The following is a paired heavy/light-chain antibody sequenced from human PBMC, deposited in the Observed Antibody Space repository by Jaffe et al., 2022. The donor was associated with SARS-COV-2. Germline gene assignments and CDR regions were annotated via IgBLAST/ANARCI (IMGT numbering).Heavy chain of an antibody. CDR1: GGSISNYY. Sequence: QVQLQESGPGLVKPSETLSLTCTVSGGSISNYYWSWIRQPPGKGLEWIGYIYNSGSTKYNRSLKSRVTISVDTSKNQFSLKLTSVTTADTAVYYCGGGGDHKLQDAFDIWGQGTMVTVSS. J-gene: IGHJ3*02. V-gene: IGHV4-59*01. CDR3: GGGGDHKLQDAFDI. D-gene: IGHD2-21*02. CDR2: IYNSGST.
Light chain of an antibody. J-gene: IGLJ3*02. Sequence: QSVLTQPPSASGTPGQRVSISCSGSSSDIGSNYVFWYQQLPGTAPKLLIYRNNQRPSGVPDRFSGSKSGTSASLAISGLRSEDEADYYCAAWDDSLSGRVFGGGTKLTVL. V-gene: IGLV1-47*01. CDR1: SSDIGSNY. CDR2: RNN. CDR3: AAWDDSLSGRV.